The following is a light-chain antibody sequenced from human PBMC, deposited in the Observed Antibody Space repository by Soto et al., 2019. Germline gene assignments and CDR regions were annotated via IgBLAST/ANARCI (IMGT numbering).Light chain of an antibody. V-gene: IGKV3-11*01. CDR2: EAS. J-gene: IGKJ4*01. Sequence: EIVLTQFPATLSLSPGDRATLSCCASQSVGTLLAWYKHRPGQAPRLLIYEASNRATGVPPRFSGSGSGTDFTLTISSLEPEDFAFYYCEQRATWPPALTFGGGTHVEVK. CDR1: QSVGTL. CDR3: EQRATWPPALT.